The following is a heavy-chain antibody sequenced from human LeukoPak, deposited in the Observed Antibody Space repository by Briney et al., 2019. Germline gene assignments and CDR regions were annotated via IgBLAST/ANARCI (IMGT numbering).Heavy chain of an antibody. CDR3: ARGGWGSYRYNFDY. CDR2: ISSNGGST. Sequence: GGAPRLSRGGPGFTLSSYAMHWVRPAPGKGLEYFSAISSNGGSTYYANSVKGRFTISRDNSKNTLYLQMGSLRAEDMAVYYCARGGWGSYRYNFDYWGQGTLVTVSS. J-gene: IGHJ4*02. CDR1: GFTLSSYA. D-gene: IGHD3-16*02. V-gene: IGHV3-64*01.